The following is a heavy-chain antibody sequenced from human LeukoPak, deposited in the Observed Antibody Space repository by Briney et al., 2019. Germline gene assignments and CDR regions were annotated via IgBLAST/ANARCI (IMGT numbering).Heavy chain of an antibody. CDR2: ISYDGSKK. V-gene: IGHV3-30-3*01. Sequence: GRSLRLSCAASGFTFSSYAMHWVRQAPGKGLEWVAVISYDGSKKYYADSVKGRFTISRDNSKNTLYLQMNSLRAEDTAVYYCARSIAAAQNYFDYWGQGTLVTVSS. CDR3: ARSIAAAQNYFDY. J-gene: IGHJ4*02. CDR1: GFTFSSYA. D-gene: IGHD6-13*01.